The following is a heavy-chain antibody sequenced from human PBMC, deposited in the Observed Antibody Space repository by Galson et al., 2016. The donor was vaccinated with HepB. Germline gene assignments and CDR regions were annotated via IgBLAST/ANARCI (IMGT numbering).Heavy chain of an antibody. J-gene: IGHJ3*01. D-gene: IGHD6-19*01. CDR1: GFTFSGHE. Sequence: SLRLSCAASGFTFSGHEMAWVRQTPAKGLEWVSTVGGGGGNTHYADSVKGRFTISRDNSKNTLYLQMNSLKVEDTAVYFCVKDRASRLSSRGWLVHDAFDLWGHGTTVIVSS. V-gene: IGHV3-23*01. CDR2: VGGGGGNT. CDR3: VKDRASRLSSRGWLVHDAFDL.